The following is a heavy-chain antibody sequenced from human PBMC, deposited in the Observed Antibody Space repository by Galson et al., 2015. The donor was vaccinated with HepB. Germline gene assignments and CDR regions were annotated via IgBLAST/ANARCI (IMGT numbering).Heavy chain of an antibody. D-gene: IGHD3-10*01. CDR3: ARDSYYYGSGSYGPHDY. V-gene: IGHV3-21*01. CDR1: GFTFSSYS. J-gene: IGHJ4*02. CDR2: ISSSSSYI. Sequence: LRLSCAASGFTFSSYSMNWVRQAPGKGLEWVSSISSSSSYIYYADSVKGRFTISRDNAKNSLYLQMNSLRAEDTAGYYCARDSYYYGSGSYGPHDYWGQGTLVTVSS.